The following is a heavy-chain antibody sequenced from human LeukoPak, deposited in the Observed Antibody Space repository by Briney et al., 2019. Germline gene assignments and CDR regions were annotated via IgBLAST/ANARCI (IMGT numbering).Heavy chain of an antibody. J-gene: IGHJ4*02. V-gene: IGHV4-34*01. CDR2: INHSGST. CDR1: GGSFSGYY. Sequence: SETLSLTCAVYGGSFSGYYWSWIRQPPGKGLEWIREINHSGSTNYNPSLKSRVTISVDTSKNQFSLKLSSVTAADTAVYYCARLQTLGARVDYWGQGTLVTVSS. D-gene: IGHD1-26*01. CDR3: ARLQTLGARVDY.